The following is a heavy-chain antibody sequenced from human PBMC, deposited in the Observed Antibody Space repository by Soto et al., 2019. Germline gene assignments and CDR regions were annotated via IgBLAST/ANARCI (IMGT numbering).Heavy chain of an antibody. Sequence: QVQLXXXXAEVKKPGASVKVSCKASGXRXIXFFLHWVRQAPVQGLEWMGWINPKNGDTNYAQKFQDRVTMTRDPSISVAYMDLSGLNSGDTAVYYCARDNSGANFGYWGQGALVTVS. CDR3: ARDNSGANFGY. CDR1: GXRXIXFF. J-gene: IGHJ4*02. CDR2: INPKNGDT. D-gene: IGHD2-15*01. V-gene: IGHV1-2*02.